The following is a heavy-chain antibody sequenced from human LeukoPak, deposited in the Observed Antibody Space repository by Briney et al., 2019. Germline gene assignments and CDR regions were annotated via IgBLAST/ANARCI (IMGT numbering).Heavy chain of an antibody. V-gene: IGHV1-8*01. Sequence: ASVKVSCKASGYTFASCDINWVRQATGQGLEWMGWMNPNSGNTGYAQKFQGRVTMTRNTSTSTAYMELSSLRSEDTAVYYCARRQESYDSSGYQKPRADYSQHWGRRTLVTVSS. CDR2: MNPNSGNT. J-gene: IGHJ1*01. CDR3: ARRQESYDSSGYQKPRADYSQH. CDR1: GYTFASCD. D-gene: IGHD3-22*01.